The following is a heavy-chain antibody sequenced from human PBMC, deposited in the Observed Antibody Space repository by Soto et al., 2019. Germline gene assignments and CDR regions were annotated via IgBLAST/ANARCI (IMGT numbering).Heavy chain of an antibody. CDR1: GFTFSSYE. V-gene: IGHV3-48*03. J-gene: IGHJ6*02. CDR3: ASDSDRQIFGVVGSVYGMDV. CDR2: ISSSGSTI. D-gene: IGHD3-3*01. Sequence: LRLSCAASGFTFSSYEMNWVRQAPGKGLEWVSYISSSGSTIYYADSVKGRFTISRDNAKNSLYLQMNSLRAEDTAVYYCASDSDRQIFGVVGSVYGMDVWGQGTTVTVSS.